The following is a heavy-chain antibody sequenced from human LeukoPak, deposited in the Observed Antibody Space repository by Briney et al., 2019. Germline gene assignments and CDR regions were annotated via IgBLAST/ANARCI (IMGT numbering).Heavy chain of an antibody. J-gene: IGHJ4*02. CDR1: GFTISSCA. Sequence: GGSLRLSCTASGFTISSCAMSWVRQAPGKGLEWVSGISGSGGSIYYADSVKGRFTISRDDSKNTVYLQMNSLRAEDTAVFYCAKSKFDTGGYDGSLDYWGQGTLVTVSS. CDR2: ISGSGGSI. V-gene: IGHV3-23*01. D-gene: IGHD5-12*01. CDR3: AKSKFDTGGYDGSLDY.